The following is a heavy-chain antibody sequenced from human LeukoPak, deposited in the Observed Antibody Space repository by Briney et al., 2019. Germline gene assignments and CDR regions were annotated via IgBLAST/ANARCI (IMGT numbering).Heavy chain of an antibody. V-gene: IGHV4-61*01. CDR2: FYYSGST. CDR1: GGSLSSGRYY. J-gene: IGHJ4*02. Sequence: SETLSLTCTVSGGSLSSGRYYWSWIRQPPGKGLEWVVYFYYSGSTNYNPSLKSRVTILVDTSKNQFSLNLSSVTAADTAVYYCARDRLGAAADYFGYWGQGTLVTVSS. D-gene: IGHD6-13*01. CDR3: ARDRLGAAADYFGY.